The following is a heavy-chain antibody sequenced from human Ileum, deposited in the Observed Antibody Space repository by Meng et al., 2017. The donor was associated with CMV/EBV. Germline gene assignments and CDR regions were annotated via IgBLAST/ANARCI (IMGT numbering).Heavy chain of an antibody. CDR1: GDSISSSSYY. CDR3: ARILRASGSRYGMDV. V-gene: IGHV4-39*07. D-gene: IGHD3-10*01. J-gene: IGHJ6*02. Sequence: GSLRLSCTVSGDSISSSSYYWGWIRQPPGKGLEWIGSIYYSGSTYYNPSLKSRVTISVDTSKNQFSLKLSSVTAADTAVYYCARILRASGSRYGMDVWGQGTTVTVSS. CDR2: IYYSGST.